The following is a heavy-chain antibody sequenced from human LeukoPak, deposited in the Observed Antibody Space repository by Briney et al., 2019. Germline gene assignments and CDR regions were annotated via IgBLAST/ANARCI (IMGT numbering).Heavy chain of an antibody. J-gene: IGHJ4*02. Sequence: SETLSLTCGVEGESFSGYYWSWIRQPPGKGLEWIGEISHSGTTNYSPSLQSRVTISVDTSKNQFSLKLTSVTAADTAVYYCARGTYYYESGGPYYWGQGTLVTVSS. CDR1: GESFSGYY. CDR2: ISHSGTT. D-gene: IGHD3-22*01. V-gene: IGHV4-34*01. CDR3: ARGTYYYESGGPYY.